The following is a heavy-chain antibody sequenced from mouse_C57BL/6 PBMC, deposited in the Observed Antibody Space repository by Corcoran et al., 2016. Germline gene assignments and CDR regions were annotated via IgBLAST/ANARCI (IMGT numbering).Heavy chain of an antibody. CDR1: GYTFTDYY. Sequence: QVQLKQSGAELVRPGASVKLSCKASGYTFTDYYINWVKQRPGQGLEWIARIYPGSGNTYYNEKFKGKATLTAEKSSSTAYMQLSSLTSEDSAVYFCAREFGTTVVATDAWFAYWGQGTLVTVSA. CDR2: IYPGSGNT. D-gene: IGHD1-1*01. CDR3: AREFGTTVVATDAWFAY. V-gene: IGHV1-76*01. J-gene: IGHJ3*01.